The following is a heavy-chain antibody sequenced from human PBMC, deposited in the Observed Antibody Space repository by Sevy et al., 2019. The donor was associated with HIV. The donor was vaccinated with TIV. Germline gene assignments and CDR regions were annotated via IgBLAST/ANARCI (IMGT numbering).Heavy chain of an antibody. Sequence: GGSLRLSCAASGFTFSYYTMNWVRQAPGKGLEWVSSISSGSSYIFYADSMKGRFTVSRDNAKNSLFLQMNSLRDEDTALYYCARSSDYYDNSGYDSWGRGTLVTVSS. CDR1: GFTFSYYT. V-gene: IGHV3-21*03. J-gene: IGHJ4*02. CDR2: ISSGSSYI. D-gene: IGHD3-22*01. CDR3: ARSSDYYDNSGYDS.